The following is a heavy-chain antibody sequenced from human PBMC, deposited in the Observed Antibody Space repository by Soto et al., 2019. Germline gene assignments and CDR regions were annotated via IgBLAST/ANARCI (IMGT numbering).Heavy chain of an antibody. Sequence: EVLLVESGGGLVKPGESLTLSCAASGFSFGTYTMNWVRHTPGKGLEWVSSIDSSGSYIYYADSVKGRFTTSRDNAKNSLFLQMNRLRAEETAVSYCTRGGAYPYGGQGKLVTVSS. CDR3: TRGGAYPY. D-gene: IGHD2-2*01. J-gene: IGHJ4*02. CDR1: GFSFGTYT. V-gene: IGHV3-21*04. CDR2: IDSSGSYI.